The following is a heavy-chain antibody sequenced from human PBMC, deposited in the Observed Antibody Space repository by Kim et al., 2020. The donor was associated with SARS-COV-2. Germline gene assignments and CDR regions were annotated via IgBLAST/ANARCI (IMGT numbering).Heavy chain of an antibody. CDR1: GFTFSSYW. J-gene: IGHJ6*02. CDR3: ARVIGCSGGSCYPYGMDV. V-gene: IGHV3-74*01. Sequence: GGSLRLSCAASGFTFSSYWMHWVRQAPGKGLVWVSRINSDGSSTSYADSVKGRFTISRDNAKNTLYLQMNSLRAEDTAVYYCARVIGCSGGSCYPYGMDVWGQGTTVTVSS. CDR2: INSDGSST. D-gene: IGHD2-15*01.